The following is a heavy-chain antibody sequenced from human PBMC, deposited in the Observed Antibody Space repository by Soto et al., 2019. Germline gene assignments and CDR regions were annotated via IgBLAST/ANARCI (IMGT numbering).Heavy chain of an antibody. CDR2: IYYSGST. D-gene: IGHD5-12*01. V-gene: IGHV4-59*12. J-gene: IGHJ4*02. Sequence: PSETLSLTCTVSGGSISSYYWSWIRQPPGKGLEWIGYIYYSGSTNYNPSLKSRVTISVDTSKNQFSLKLSSVTAADTAVYYCARLERWLQNYAQFDYWGQGTLVTVSS. CDR3: ARLERWLQNYAQFDY. CDR1: GGSISSYY.